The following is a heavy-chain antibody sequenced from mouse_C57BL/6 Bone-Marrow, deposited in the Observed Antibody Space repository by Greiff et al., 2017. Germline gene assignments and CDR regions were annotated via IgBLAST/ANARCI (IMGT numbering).Heavy chain of an antibody. CDR1: GYTFTDYN. V-gene: IGHV1-18*01. Sequence: EVQLQQSGPELMKPGASVKIPCKASGYTFTDYNMDWVKQSHGKSLEWIGDINPNNGGTIYNQKFKGKATLTVDKSSSTAYMELRSLTSEDTAVYYCARKPYFYYGSSYPYWYFDVWGTGTTVTVSS. J-gene: IGHJ1*03. D-gene: IGHD1-1*01. CDR2: INPNNGGT. CDR3: ARKPYFYYGSSYPYWYFDV.